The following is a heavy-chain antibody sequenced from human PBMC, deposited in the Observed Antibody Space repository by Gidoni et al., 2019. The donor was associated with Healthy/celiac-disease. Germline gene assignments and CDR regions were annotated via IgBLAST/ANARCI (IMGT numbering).Heavy chain of an antibody. CDR2: ISSSSSYI. Sequence: EVQLVESGGGLVKPGGSLRLSCAASGFTFSVYSMNWVRQAPGKGLEWVSSISSSSSYIYYADSVKGRFTISRDNAKNSLYLQMNSLRAEDTAVYYCASPRCSGGSCYPHNDDWYFDLWGRGTLVTVSS. CDR3: ASPRCSGGSCYPHNDDWYFDL. CDR1: GFTFSVYS. V-gene: IGHV3-21*01. D-gene: IGHD2-15*01. J-gene: IGHJ2*01.